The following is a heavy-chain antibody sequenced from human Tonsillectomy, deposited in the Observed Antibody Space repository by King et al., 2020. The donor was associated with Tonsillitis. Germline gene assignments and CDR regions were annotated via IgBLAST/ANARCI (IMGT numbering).Heavy chain of an antibody. CDR3: ARDNGDYDWKPFDY. CDR1: GGSISSYY. V-gene: IGHV4-59*01. D-gene: IGHD5-12*01. CDR2: IYYSGST. Sequence: QLQESGPGLVKPSETLSLTCTVSGGSISSYYWSWIRQPPGKGLEWIGYIYYSGSTNYNPSLKSRVTISVDTSKNQFSLKLSSVTAADTAVYYCARDNGDYDWKPFDYWGQGTLVTVSS. J-gene: IGHJ4*02.